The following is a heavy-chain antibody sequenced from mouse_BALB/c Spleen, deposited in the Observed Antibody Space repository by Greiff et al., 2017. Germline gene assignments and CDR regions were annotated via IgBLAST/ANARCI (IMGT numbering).Heavy chain of an antibody. Sequence: EVQGVESGGGLVKPGGSLKLSCAASGFTFSSYAMSWVRQSPEKRLEWVAEISSGGSYTYYPDTVTGRFTISRDNAKNTLYLEMSSLRSEDTAMYYCARRHGSSSYWYFDVWGAGTTVTVSS. D-gene: IGHD1-1*01. CDR1: GFTFSSYA. CDR2: ISSGGSYT. CDR3: ARRHGSSSYWYFDV. J-gene: IGHJ1*01. V-gene: IGHV5-9-4*01.